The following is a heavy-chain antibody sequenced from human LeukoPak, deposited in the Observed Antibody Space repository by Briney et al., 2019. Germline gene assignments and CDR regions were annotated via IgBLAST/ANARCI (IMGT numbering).Heavy chain of an antibody. Sequence: SETLSLTCTVSGRSITNYYWSWIRQPPGEGLEWIGYVYASGATNSNPSLKSRVTISVDTSKNQFSVKLRSVTAADTAVYYCARGRATRVFDYWGQGTLVTVSS. D-gene: IGHD5-12*01. J-gene: IGHJ4*02. CDR3: ARGRATRVFDY. V-gene: IGHV4-59*12. CDR2: VYASGAT. CDR1: GRSITNYY.